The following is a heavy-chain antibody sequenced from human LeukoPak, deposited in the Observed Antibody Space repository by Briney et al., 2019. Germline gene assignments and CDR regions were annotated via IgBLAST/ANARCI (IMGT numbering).Heavy chain of an antibody. CDR1: EFTFNRYW. J-gene: IGHJ4*02. D-gene: IGHD3-10*01. CDR3: TRDALFGSGRTHLDF. V-gene: IGHV3-7*04. Sequence: GGSLRLSCAASEFTFNRYWMSWVRQAPGKGLEWVANIKHDGSETHYVDSVKGRFTISRDNAKNSLSLQMNSLNVDDTGVYFCTRDALFGSGRTHLDFWSQGTLVSVSS. CDR2: IKHDGSET.